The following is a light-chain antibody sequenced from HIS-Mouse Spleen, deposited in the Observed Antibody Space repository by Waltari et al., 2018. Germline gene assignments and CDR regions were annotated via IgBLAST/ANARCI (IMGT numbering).Light chain of an antibody. J-gene: IGKJ2*01. V-gene: IGKV2-30*02. Sequence: VLTQPPSVSVAPGQTASISCRSSQSLVHSDGNTYLNWFQQRPGQSPRRLIYKVSNRDSGVPDRFSGSGSGTDFTLKISRVEAEDVGVYYCMQGTHWPYTFGQGTKLEIK. CDR3: MQGTHWPYT. CDR1: QSLVHSDGNTY. CDR2: KVS.